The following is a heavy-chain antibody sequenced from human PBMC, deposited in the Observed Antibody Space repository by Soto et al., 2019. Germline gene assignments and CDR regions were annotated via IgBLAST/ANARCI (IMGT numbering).Heavy chain of an antibody. D-gene: IGHD2-21*02. Sequence: GESLKISCKGSGYSFTSYWISWVRQMPGKGLEWMGRIDPSDSYTNYSPSFQGHVTISADKSISTAYLQWSSLKASDTAMYYCARRYCGGDCNYYYYGMDVWGQGTTVTV. CDR2: IDPSDSYT. CDR3: ARRYCGGDCNYYYYGMDV. J-gene: IGHJ6*02. V-gene: IGHV5-10-1*01. CDR1: GYSFTSYW.